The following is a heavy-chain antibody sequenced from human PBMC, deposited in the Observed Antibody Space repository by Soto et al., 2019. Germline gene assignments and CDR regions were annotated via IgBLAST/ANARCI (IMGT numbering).Heavy chain of an antibody. CDR3: ARHRYCSSTSCSRHFDY. CDR1: GGSISSSSYY. Sequence: QLQLQESGPGLVKPSETLSLTCTVSGGSISSSSYYWGWIRQPPGKGLEWIGSIYYSGSTYYNPSLKSRVTISVDTSKNQFSLKLSSVTAADTAVYYGARHRYCSSTSCSRHFDYWGQGTLVTVSS. CDR2: IYYSGST. V-gene: IGHV4-39*01. D-gene: IGHD2-2*01. J-gene: IGHJ4*02.